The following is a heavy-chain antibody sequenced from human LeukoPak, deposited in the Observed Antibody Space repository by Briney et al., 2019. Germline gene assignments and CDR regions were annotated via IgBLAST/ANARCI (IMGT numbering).Heavy chain of an antibody. CDR3: ASLKDSGYGMDV. Sequence: ASVKVSCKASGYTFTGYYMHLVRQAPGQGLEWMGWINPNSGGTNYAQKFQGRVTMTRDTSISTAYMELSRLRSDDTAVYYCASLKDSGYGMDVWGQGTTVTVSS. CDR1: GYTFTGYY. J-gene: IGHJ6*02. D-gene: IGHD2-15*01. V-gene: IGHV1-2*02. CDR2: INPNSGGT.